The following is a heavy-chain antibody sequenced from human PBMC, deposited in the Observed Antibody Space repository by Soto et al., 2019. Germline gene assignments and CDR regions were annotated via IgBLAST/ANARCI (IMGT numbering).Heavy chain of an antibody. CDR1: GGSISSGGYY. Sequence: QVQLQESGPGLVKPSQTLSLTCTVSGGSISSGGYYWSWIRQHPGKGLEWIGYIYYSGSTFYNPSLKSRVTISVDTSKNQFSLNLSSGTAADTAVYYCARRRDGAARLFDYWGQGTLVTVSS. V-gene: IGHV4-31*03. CDR3: ARRRDGAARLFDY. J-gene: IGHJ4*02. CDR2: IYYSGST. D-gene: IGHD6-6*01.